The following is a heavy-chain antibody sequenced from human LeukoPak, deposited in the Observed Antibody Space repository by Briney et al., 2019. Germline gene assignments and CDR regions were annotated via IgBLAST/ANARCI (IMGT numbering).Heavy chain of an antibody. D-gene: IGHD1-26*01. J-gene: IGHJ4*02. CDR3: ARVGASPFDY. CDR1: GFTFSSYG. Sequence: GSLRLSCAASGFTFSSYGMHWVRQPPGKGLEWIGEINQSGSTNYNPSLKSRVTISLDTSKNQFSLKLSSVTAADTAVYYCARVGASPFDYWGQGTLVTVSS. V-gene: IGHV4-34*01. CDR2: INQSGST.